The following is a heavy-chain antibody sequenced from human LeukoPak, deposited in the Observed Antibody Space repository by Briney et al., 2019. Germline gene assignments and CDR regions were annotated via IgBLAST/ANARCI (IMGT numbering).Heavy chain of an antibody. J-gene: IGHJ4*01. D-gene: IGHD1-1*01. CDR3: ARHMGLGYTYFYPYFDY. CDR1: GGSISSYD. CDR2: IYYSGST. V-gene: IGHV4-59*08. Sequence: SETLSLTCTVSGGSISSYDWSWIRQPPGKGLEWIGYIYYSGSTNYNPSLKSRVTISVDTSKNQFSLKLSSVTAADTAVYYCARHMGLGYTYFYPYFDYWGQGTLVTVSS.